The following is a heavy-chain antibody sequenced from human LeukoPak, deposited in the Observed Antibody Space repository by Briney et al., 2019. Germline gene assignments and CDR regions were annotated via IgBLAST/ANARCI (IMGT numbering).Heavy chain of an antibody. D-gene: IGHD2-21*02. V-gene: IGHV3-30-3*01. CDR2: ISYDGSNK. Sequence: PGGSLRLSCAASGFTFSSYAMHWVRQAPGKGLEWVAVISYDGSNKYYADSVKDRFTISRDNSKNTLYLQMNSLRAEDTAVYYCARALGDLLDYWGQGTLVTVSS. CDR1: GFTFSSYA. CDR3: ARALGDLLDY. J-gene: IGHJ4*02.